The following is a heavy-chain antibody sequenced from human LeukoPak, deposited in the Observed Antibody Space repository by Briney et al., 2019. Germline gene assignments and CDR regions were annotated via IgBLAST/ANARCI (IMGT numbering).Heavy chain of an antibody. CDR3: ARDLAVLGYFHFDY. Sequence: SETLPLTCTVSGGSISSSSYFWGWIRQPPGKGLEWIGSIYYSGSTYYNPSLKSRVTLSVDTSKNQFSLKLSSVTAADTAVYYCARDLAVLGYFHFDYWGQGTLVTVSS. CDR2: IYYSGST. V-gene: IGHV4-39*07. D-gene: IGHD3-22*01. J-gene: IGHJ4*02. CDR1: GGSISSSSYF.